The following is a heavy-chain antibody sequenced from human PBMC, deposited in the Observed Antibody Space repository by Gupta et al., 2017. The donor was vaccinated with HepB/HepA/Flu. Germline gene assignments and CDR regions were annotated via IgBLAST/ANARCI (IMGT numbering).Heavy chain of an antibody. J-gene: IGHJ4*02. CDR1: GFTFSSFD. Sequence: EVQLLASGGGLLQPGGSLRLSCAASGFTFSSFDMNWLRQAPGKGLEWVSGINRDAGKTHYADFVKGRFTISRDNSRNTLSLQMTSLRVEDTAVYYCAKALASGRMFNFDSWGQGTLVTVS. V-gene: IGHV3-23*01. D-gene: IGHD6-19*01. CDR2: INRDAGKT. CDR3: AKALASGRMFNFDS.